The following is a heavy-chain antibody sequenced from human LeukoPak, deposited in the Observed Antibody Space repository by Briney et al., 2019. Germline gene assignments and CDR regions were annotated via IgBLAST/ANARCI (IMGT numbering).Heavy chain of an antibody. V-gene: IGHV4-30-4*08. Sequence: SETLSLTCTVSGGSISSGDYYWSWIRQPPGKGLEWIGYIYYSGSTYYNPSLKSRVTISVDTSKNQFSLKLSSVTAADTAVYYCARVTSSSWDPFFDYWAREPWSPSPQ. CDR2: IYYSGST. J-gene: IGHJ4*02. D-gene: IGHD6-13*01. CDR1: GGSISSGDYY. CDR3: ARVTSSSWDPFFDY.